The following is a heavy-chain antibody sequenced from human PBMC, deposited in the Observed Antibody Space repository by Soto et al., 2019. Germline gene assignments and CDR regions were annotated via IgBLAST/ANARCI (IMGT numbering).Heavy chain of an antibody. J-gene: IGHJ6*02. D-gene: IGHD1-26*01. CDR3: AREGKGGNYPFYYYGMDV. Sequence: PSETLSLTCTVSGGSISSYYWSWIRQPPGKGLEWVGYIYYSGTTNYNPSLKSRVTISIDTSKSQFSLKLNSVTAADTAVYYCAREGKGGNYPFYYYGMDVWGQGTAVTVSS. CDR1: GGSISSYY. CDR2: IYYSGTT. V-gene: IGHV4-59*01.